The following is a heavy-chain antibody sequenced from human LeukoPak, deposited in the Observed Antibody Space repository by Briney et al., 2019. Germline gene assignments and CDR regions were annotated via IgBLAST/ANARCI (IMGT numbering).Heavy chain of an antibody. J-gene: IGHJ5*02. D-gene: IGHD1-26*01. CDR1: GYSISSGFY. CDR2: MFHSGST. CDR3: ARDSGTYHTLNS. V-gene: IGHV4-38-2*02. Sequence: PSETLSLTCAVSGYSISSGFYWGWIRQPPGKGLEWIASMFHSGSTYYNPSLKTRVAISVDTSKNQFSLKLTSVTAADTAIYYCARDSGTYHTLNSWGQGTLVTVSS.